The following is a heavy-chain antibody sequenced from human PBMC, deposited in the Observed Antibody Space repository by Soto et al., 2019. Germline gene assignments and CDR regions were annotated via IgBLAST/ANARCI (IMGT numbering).Heavy chain of an antibody. CDR1: GFSFNIYG. J-gene: IGHJ6*04. V-gene: IGHV3-74*01. CDR3: PRGSPYSQYSHGLDV. Sequence: SPRLFCASSGFSFNIYGMHWSRQTQWEWLVWVSRIKSDGSSTSYADSVNGRFTISRDNAKNTLYLEINSWRGGDTAVYYCPRGSPYSQYSHGLDVWGGRTTVTVPS. CDR2: IKSDGSST. D-gene: IGHD2-21*01.